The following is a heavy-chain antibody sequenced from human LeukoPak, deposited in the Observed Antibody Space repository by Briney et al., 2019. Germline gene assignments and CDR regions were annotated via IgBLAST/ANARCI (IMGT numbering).Heavy chain of an antibody. V-gene: IGHV3-20*01. Sequence: GGSLRLSCAASGFTFDDYGMSWVRHAPGKGLEWVSGINLNGGSTGYADSVKGRFTISRDNAKNSLYLQMNSLRVEDTALYHCARGGSYYYGSGSYYNSFYYYYYMDVWGKGTTVTISS. D-gene: IGHD3-10*01. CDR3: ARGGSYYYGSGSYYNSFYYYYYMDV. CDR1: GFTFDDYG. J-gene: IGHJ6*03. CDR2: INLNGGST.